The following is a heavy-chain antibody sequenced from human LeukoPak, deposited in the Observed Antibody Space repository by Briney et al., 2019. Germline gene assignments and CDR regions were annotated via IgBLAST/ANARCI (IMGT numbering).Heavy chain of an antibody. Sequence: HPGGSLRLSCGASGFTFSSYGMHWVRQAPGKGLEWVAVIWYDGSNKYYADSVKGRFTISRDNSKNTLYLQMNSLRAEDTAVYYCARGFGDYEFGSFDYWGQGTLVTVSS. CDR3: ARGFGDYEFGSFDY. CDR1: GFTFSSYG. CDR2: IWYDGSNK. V-gene: IGHV3-33*01. D-gene: IGHD4-17*01. J-gene: IGHJ4*02.